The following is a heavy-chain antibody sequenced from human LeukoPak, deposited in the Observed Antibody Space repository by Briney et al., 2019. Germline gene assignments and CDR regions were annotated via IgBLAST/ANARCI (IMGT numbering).Heavy chain of an antibody. Sequence: SETLSLTCTVSGGSITSYYWSWIRQPAGKGLEWIGRIYTTGSTYYNHFLKSRVTMAVDTSKNQFSLRLSSVAAADTAVYYCARDGFYDSSGYYYNWVFDYWGQGTLVTVSS. D-gene: IGHD3-22*01. CDR1: GGSITSYY. J-gene: IGHJ4*02. CDR3: ARDGFYDSSGYYYNWVFDY. V-gene: IGHV4-4*07. CDR2: IYTTGST.